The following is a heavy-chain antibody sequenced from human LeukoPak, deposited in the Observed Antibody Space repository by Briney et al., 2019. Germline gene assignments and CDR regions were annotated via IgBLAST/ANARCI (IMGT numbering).Heavy chain of an antibody. CDR2: IKQDGSEK. CDR3: ARSNYYDSRSWGFDI. V-gene: IGHV3-7*01. D-gene: IGHD3-22*01. Sequence: GGSLTLSCAASGFIFNNYWMTWARKAPGKGLEWVAHIKQDGSEKNYVDSVKGRFTISRDNAKNSLYLQMNSLRAEDTAVYYCARSNYYDSRSWGFDIWGQGTMATVSS. CDR1: GFIFNNYW. J-gene: IGHJ3*02.